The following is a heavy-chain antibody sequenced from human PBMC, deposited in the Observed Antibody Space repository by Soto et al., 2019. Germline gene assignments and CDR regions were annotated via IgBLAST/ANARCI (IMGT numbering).Heavy chain of an antibody. Sequence: SETLSLTCAVYGGSFSGYYWSWIRQPPGKGLEWIGEINHSGSTNYNPSLKSRVTISVDTSKNQFSLKLSSVTAADTAVYYCARGFFNSNSEGPYYYHYGMDVWGQGTTVTVSS. V-gene: IGHV4-34*01. D-gene: IGHD4-4*01. CDR3: ARGFFNSNSEGPYYYHYGMDV. J-gene: IGHJ6*02. CDR1: GGSFSGYY. CDR2: INHSGST.